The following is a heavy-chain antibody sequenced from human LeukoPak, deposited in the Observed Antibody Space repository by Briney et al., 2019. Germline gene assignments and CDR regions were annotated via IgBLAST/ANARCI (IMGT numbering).Heavy chain of an antibody. D-gene: IGHD6-19*01. V-gene: IGHV3-21*04. CDR2: ISSRSYI. CDR1: GFTFSSYS. CDR3: AKDNRRHYTSGPNPDSLH. Sequence: PGGSLRLSCAASGFTFSSYSMNWVRQAPGKGLEWVSSISSRSYIYYADSVKGRFTISRDNAKNSLYLQMNSLRVEDTAFYYCAKDNRRHYTSGPNPDSLHWGQGALVTVSS. J-gene: IGHJ4*02.